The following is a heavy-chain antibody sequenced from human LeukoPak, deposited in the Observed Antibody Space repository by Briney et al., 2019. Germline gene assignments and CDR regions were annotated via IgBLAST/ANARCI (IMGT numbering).Heavy chain of an antibody. Sequence: PGGSLRLSCAASGFTFSRFGMHWVRQAPGKGPEWVAVIWFDGSKEYYADSVKGRFNISRDNSKNTLYLHLDSLRAGDTAVYYCARGGENFFDYWGQGTLVTVSS. D-gene: IGHD3-10*01. CDR2: IWFDGSKE. CDR3: ARGGENFFDY. CDR1: GFTFSRFG. J-gene: IGHJ4*02. V-gene: IGHV3-33*01.